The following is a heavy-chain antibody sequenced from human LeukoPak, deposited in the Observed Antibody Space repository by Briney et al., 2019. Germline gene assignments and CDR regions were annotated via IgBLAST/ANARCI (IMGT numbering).Heavy chain of an antibody. CDR2: IKQDGSEK. CDR1: GFTFSSYW. J-gene: IGHJ5*02. Sequence: GGSLRLSCAASGFTFSSYWMSWVRQAPGKGLEWEANIKQDGSEKYYVDSVKGRFTISRDNAKNSLYLQMNSPRAEDTAVYYCARDYYGSGSYYNVPWFDPWGQGTLVTVSS. D-gene: IGHD3-10*01. CDR3: ARDYYGSGSYYNVPWFDP. V-gene: IGHV3-7*04.